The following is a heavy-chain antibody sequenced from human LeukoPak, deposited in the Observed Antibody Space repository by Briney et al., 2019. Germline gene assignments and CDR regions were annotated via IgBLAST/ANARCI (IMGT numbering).Heavy chain of an antibody. CDR1: GGSISSSSYY. CDR2: IYYSGST. Sequence: SQTLSLTCTVPGGSISSSSYYWGWIRQPPGKGLEWIGSIYYSGSTYYNPSLKSRVTISVDTSKNQFSLKLSSVTAADAAAYYCARDGRIAAAGAFDYWGQGTLVTVSS. CDR3: ARDGRIAAAGAFDY. V-gene: IGHV4-39*07. J-gene: IGHJ4*02. D-gene: IGHD6-13*01.